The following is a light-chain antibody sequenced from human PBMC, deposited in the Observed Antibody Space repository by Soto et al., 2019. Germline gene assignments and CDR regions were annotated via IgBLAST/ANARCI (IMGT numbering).Light chain of an antibody. CDR3: QQYNNWPPST. J-gene: IGKJ1*01. CDR2: AAS. Sequence: EIVMTQSPATLAGSQGDSATLSCRAIQSVSPNFVAWYQQKPGQAPRLLIYAASTRATGIPARFSGSGSGTEFTLTISSLQSEDFAVYYCQQYNNWPPSTFGQGTKVDIK. CDR1: QSVSPN. V-gene: IGKV3-15*01.